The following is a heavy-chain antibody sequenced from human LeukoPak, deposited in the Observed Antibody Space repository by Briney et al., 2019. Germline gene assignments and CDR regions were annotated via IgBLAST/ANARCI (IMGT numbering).Heavy chain of an antibody. CDR3: TREMVMIDY. J-gene: IGHJ4*02. D-gene: IGHD4-23*01. CDR1: GFIFNDYW. Sequence: GGSLRLSCAGSGFIFNDYWRSWVRQAPGEGVEGGANIKQDGSEKYYVGSLKGRFPISRDNAKSSLYLQMNSLRAEDTAVYYCTREMVMIDYWGQGNLVTVSS. V-gene: IGHV3-7*03. CDR2: IKQDGSEK.